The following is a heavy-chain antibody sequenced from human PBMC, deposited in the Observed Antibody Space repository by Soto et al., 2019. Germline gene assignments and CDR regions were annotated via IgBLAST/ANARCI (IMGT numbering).Heavy chain of an antibody. CDR3: AREEVAYYGSGSYNWFDP. CDR1: GGSINSGDYY. V-gene: IGHV4-31*03. J-gene: IGHJ5*02. CDR2: IYYSGST. D-gene: IGHD3-10*01. Sequence: SETLSLTCTVSGGSINSGDYYWSWIRQHPGKGLEWIGYIYYSGSTYYNPSLKSRVTISVDTSKNRFSLKLSSVTAADTAVYYCAREEVAYYGSGSYNWFDPWGQGTLVTVSS.